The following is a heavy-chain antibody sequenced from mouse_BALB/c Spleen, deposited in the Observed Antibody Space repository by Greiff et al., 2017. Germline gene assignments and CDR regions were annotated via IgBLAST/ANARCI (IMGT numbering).Heavy chain of an antibody. CDR2: INPYNDGT. Sequence: EVQLQQSGPELVKPGASVKMSCKASGYTFTSYVMHWVKQKPGQGLEWIGYINPYNDGTSYNQKFKGKATLTVDKSSSTAFMHLNSLTSEDSAVYYCARVGYYGGFAYWGQGTLVTVSA. J-gene: IGHJ3*01. CDR1: GYTFTSYV. CDR3: ARVGYYGGFAY. V-gene: IGHV1-14*01. D-gene: IGHD2-3*01.